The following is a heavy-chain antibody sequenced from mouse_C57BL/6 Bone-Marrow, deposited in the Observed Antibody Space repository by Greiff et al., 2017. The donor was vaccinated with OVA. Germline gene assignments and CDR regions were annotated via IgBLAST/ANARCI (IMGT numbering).Heavy chain of an antibody. CDR3: AREWPFAY. J-gene: IGHJ3*01. CDR2: ISYDGSN. Sequence: EVQLVESGPGLVKPSQSLSLTCSVTGYSITSGYYWNWIRQFPGNKLEWMGYISYDGSNNYNPSLKNRISITRDTSKTQLFLMLNSVTTDDTATYYCAREWPFAYWGQGTLVTVSA. V-gene: IGHV3-6*01. CDR1: GYSITSGYY.